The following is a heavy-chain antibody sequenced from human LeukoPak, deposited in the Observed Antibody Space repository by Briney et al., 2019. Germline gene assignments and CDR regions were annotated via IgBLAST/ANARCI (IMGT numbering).Heavy chain of an antibody. V-gene: IGHV4-59*12. CDR1: GGSISGYY. Sequence: SETLSLTCTVSGGSISGYYWSWIRQPPGKGLEWIGYIYYSGSTNYNPSLKSRVTISVDTSKNQFSLKLTSVTAADTAVYYCERESKSYDGSGFYHDYWGQGTLVAVSS. CDR3: ERESKSYDGSGFYHDY. J-gene: IGHJ4*02. D-gene: IGHD3-22*01. CDR2: IYYSGST.